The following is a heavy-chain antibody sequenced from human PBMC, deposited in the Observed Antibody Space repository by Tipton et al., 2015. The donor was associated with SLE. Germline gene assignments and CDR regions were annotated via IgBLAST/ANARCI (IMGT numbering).Heavy chain of an antibody. CDR1: GFTFSSYA. CDR2: ISYDGSNK. V-gene: IGHV3-30-3*01. CDR3: ARDARKNDYSSVSYFDY. J-gene: IGHJ4*02. Sequence: SLRLSCAASGFTFSSYAMHWVRQAPGKGLEWVAVISYDGSNKYYADSVKGRFTISRDNSKNTLYLQMNSLRAEDTAVYYCARDARKNDYSSVSYFDYWGQGTLVTVSS. D-gene: IGHD4-11*01.